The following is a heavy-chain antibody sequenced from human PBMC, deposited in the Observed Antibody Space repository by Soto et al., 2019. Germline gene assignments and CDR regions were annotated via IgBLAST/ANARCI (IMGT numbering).Heavy chain of an antibody. V-gene: IGHV1-24*01. J-gene: IGHJ3*02. Sequence: ASVKVSCKVSGYTLTELSMHWVRQAPGKGLEWMGGFDPEDGETIYAQKFQGRVTMTEDTSTETAYMELSSLRSEDTVVYYCATDRGGEGSFDIWGQGTMVTVSS. CDR3: ATDRGGEGSFDI. D-gene: IGHD3-16*01. CDR2: FDPEDGET. CDR1: GYTLTELS.